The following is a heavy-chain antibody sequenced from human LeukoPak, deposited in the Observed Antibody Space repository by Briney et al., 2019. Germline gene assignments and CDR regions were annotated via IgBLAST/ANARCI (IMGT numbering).Heavy chain of an antibody. V-gene: IGHV1-2*02. CDR3: ARGGSGSYFSWLDP. J-gene: IGHJ5*02. CDR2: INPNSGGT. CDR1: GYTFTGYY. Sequence: ASVKVSCKASGYTFTGYYIHWVRQAPGQGLECVGWINPNSGGTSYAQKFQGRVTMTRDTSISTAYMEQSRLRSDDTAVYYCARGGSGSYFSWLDPWGQGTLVTVSS. D-gene: IGHD3-10*01.